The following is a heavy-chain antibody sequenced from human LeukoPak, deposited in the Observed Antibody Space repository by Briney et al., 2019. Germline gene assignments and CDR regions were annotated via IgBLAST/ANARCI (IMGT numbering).Heavy chain of an antibody. D-gene: IGHD4-17*01. Sequence: SETLSLTCTVSGVSISSGTYYWRWIRQPAGKGLEWIGRIYTSGSTNYNPSLKSRVTISVDTSKNQFSLKLSSVTAADTAVYYCARTDYGDSEPYFDYWGQGTLVTVSS. J-gene: IGHJ4*02. V-gene: IGHV4-61*02. CDR2: IYTSGST. CDR1: GVSISSGTYY. CDR3: ARTDYGDSEPYFDY.